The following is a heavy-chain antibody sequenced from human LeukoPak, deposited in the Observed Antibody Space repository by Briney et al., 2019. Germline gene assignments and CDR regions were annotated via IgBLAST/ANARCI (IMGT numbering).Heavy chain of an antibody. CDR1: GFTVSSNY. V-gene: IGHV3-66*01. D-gene: IGHD2-2*01. J-gene: IGHJ6*02. Sequence: PGGSLRLSCAASGFTVSSNYMSWVRQAPGKGLEWVSVIYSGGSTYYADSVKGRFTISRDNSKNTLYLQMNSLRAEDTAVYYCAKEAIVVVPAAMLSTYGMDVWGQGTTVTVSS. CDR3: AKEAIVVVPAAMLSTYGMDV. CDR2: IYSGGST.